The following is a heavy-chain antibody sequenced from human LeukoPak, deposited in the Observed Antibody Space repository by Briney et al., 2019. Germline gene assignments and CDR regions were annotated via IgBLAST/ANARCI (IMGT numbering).Heavy chain of an antibody. CDR1: GYSISSGYY. CDR3: AGIQYYYDSSGYYPEYYYYYYMDV. V-gene: IGHV4-38-2*01. D-gene: IGHD3-22*01. CDR2: IYHSGST. J-gene: IGHJ6*03. Sequence: SETLSLTCAVSGYSISSGYYWGWIRQPPGKGLEWIGSIYHSGSTYYNPSLKSRVTISVDTSKNQFSLKLSSVTAADTAVYYCAGIQYYYDSSGYYPEYYYYYYMDVWGKGTTVTVSS.